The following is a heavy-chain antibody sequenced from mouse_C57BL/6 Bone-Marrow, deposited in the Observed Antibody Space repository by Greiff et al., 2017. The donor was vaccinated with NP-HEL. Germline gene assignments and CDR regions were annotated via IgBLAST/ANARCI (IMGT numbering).Heavy chain of an antibody. Sequence: VQLQQSGAELVKPGASVKLSCTASSFNIKDYYMHWVKQRTEQGLEWIGRIDPEDGETKYAPKFQGKATITADKSSSTAYMQLSSLTSEDSAVYYCARWSYYGSSPCYAMDYWGQGTSVTVSS. D-gene: IGHD1-1*01. CDR2: IDPEDGET. CDR1: SFNIKDYY. V-gene: IGHV14-2*01. CDR3: ARWSYYGSSPCYAMDY. J-gene: IGHJ4*01.